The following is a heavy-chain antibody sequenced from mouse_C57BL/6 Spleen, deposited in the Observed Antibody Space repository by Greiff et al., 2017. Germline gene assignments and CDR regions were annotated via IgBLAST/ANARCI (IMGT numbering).Heavy chain of an antibody. CDR1: GYTFTDYE. D-gene: IGHD2-12*01. CDR2: IDPETGGT. V-gene: IGHV1-15*01. CDR3: TRGCYCFLYFDY. Sequence: VQLQQSGAELVRPGASVTLSCKASGYTFTDYEMHWVKQTPGHGLEWIGAIDPETGGTAYNQKFKGKDILTADTSSRTAYIELPSLTSADSAVYYCTRGCYCFLYFDYWGQGTTLTVSS. J-gene: IGHJ2*01.